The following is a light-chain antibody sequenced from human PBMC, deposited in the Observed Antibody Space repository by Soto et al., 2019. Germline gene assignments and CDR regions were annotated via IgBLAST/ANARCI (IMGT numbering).Light chain of an antibody. CDR1: SSNIGSNT. Sequence: QSVLNQPPSAAVTPGQRVTISWSGSSSNIGSNTVNWYQQLPGTAPKLLIYSNNQRPSGVPDRFSGSKSGTSANLAIGELQSEDEADCYCAACDESLNGVVFGGVPKLAVL. J-gene: IGLJ2*01. CDR2: SNN. CDR3: AACDESLNGVV. V-gene: IGLV1-44*01.